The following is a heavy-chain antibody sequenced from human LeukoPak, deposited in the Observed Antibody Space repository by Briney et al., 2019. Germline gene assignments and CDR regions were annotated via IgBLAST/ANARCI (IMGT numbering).Heavy chain of an antibody. Sequence: GSLRLSCAASGFTVSSNYMSWVRQAPGKGLEWVSVIYSGGSTYYADSVKGRFTISRDNSKNTLYLQMNSLRAEDTAVYYCARDLGTDAFDIWGQGTMVTVSS. V-gene: IGHV3-66*01. D-gene: IGHD7-27*01. J-gene: IGHJ3*02. CDR2: IYSGGST. CDR1: GFTVSSNY. CDR3: ARDLGTDAFDI.